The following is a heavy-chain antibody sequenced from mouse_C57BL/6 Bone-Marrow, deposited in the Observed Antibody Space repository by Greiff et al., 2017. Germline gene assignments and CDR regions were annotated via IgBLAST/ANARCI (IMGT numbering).Heavy chain of an antibody. CDR3: ARPLEAWFAY. Sequence: EVQLVESGGDLVKPGGSLKLSCAASGFTFSSYGMSWVRQTPDKRLEWVATISSGGSFTYSPDSVKGRFTISRDNAKYTLYMQMSSLKSDDSAMYYCARPLEAWFAYWGQGTLVTVSA. CDR2: ISSGGSFT. J-gene: IGHJ3*01. CDR1: GFTFSSYG. V-gene: IGHV5-6*01.